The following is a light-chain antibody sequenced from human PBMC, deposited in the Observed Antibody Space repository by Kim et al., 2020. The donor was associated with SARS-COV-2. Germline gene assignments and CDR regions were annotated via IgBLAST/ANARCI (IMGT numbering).Light chain of an antibody. V-gene: IGLV1-47*01. Sequence: GKRVTISCAGSSTNIGSNYVYCYQQFPGTAPKLIICRNNQRPSGVPDRFSGSKSGTSASLAISRLRSEDEADYYCAAWDDTLSGRVFGGGTKLTVL. CDR3: AAWDDTLSGRV. CDR1: STNIGSNY. J-gene: IGLJ3*02. CDR2: RNN.